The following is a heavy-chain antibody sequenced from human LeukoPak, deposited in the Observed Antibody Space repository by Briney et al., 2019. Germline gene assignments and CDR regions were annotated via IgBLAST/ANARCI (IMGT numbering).Heavy chain of an antibody. D-gene: IGHD3-9*01. J-gene: IGHJ6*02. CDR2: MNPNSGNT. CDR1: GYTFTSYD. Sequence: SVKVSCKASGYTFTSYDVNWVRQATGQGLEWMGWMNPNSGNTGYAQKFQGRVTMTRNTSISTAYMELSSLRSEDTAVYYCARGPIGKAKVLRYFDWLPPNGMDVWGQGTTVTVSS. CDR3: ARGPIGKAKVLRYFDWLPPNGMDV. V-gene: IGHV1-8*01.